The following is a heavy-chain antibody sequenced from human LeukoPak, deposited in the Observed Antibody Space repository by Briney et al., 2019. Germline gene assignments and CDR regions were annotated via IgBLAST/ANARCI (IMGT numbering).Heavy chain of an antibody. CDR2: IRRKTDGETT. CDR3: VTDLVIKGYFDY. J-gene: IGHJ4*02. CDR1: GFTFSNVW. V-gene: IGHV3-15*01. Sequence: GGSLRLSCAASGFTFSNVWMSWVLQVPGKGLEWVGRIRRKTDGETTDHAAPVKGRFTISRDDSKNTLYLQMNSLKTEDTAMYYCVTDLVIKGYFDYWGQGALVTVSS. D-gene: IGHD2-21*01.